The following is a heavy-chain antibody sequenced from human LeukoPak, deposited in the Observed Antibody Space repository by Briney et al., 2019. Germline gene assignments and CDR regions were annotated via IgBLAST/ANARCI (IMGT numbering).Heavy chain of an antibody. V-gene: IGHV1-69*04. CDR1: GGTFSSYA. CDR2: IIPILGIA. Sequence: SVKVSCKASGGTFSSYAISWLRQAPGQGLEWMGRIIPILGIANYAQKFQGRVTITADKSTSTAYMELSSLRSEDTAVYYCARDQDYYDSSGYYYDPSWGQGTLVTVSS. CDR3: ARDQDYYDSSGYYYDPS. J-gene: IGHJ5*02. D-gene: IGHD3-22*01.